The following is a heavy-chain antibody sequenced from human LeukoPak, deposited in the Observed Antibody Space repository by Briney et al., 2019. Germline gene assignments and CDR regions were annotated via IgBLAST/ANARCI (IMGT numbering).Heavy chain of an antibody. J-gene: IGHJ4*02. Sequence: PGGSLTLSCSASGLTFSDYDMNWVRQAPGKGLEWLASISGLSGHIYYGDSVKGRFSISRDNAKNSLYLQMNRLGAEDTAIYYCGRAFPPLRTSSAGDLWGQGTLVTVSS. V-gene: IGHV3-21*01. D-gene: IGHD3-16*01. CDR1: GLTFSDYD. CDR3: GRAFPPLRTSSAGDL. CDR2: ISGLSGHI.